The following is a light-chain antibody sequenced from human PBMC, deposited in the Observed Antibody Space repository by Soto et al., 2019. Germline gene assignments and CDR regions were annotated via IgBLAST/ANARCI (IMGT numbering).Light chain of an antibody. CDR2: DKN. CDR1: SSNIGVNF. Sequence: QSVLTQPPSVSAAPGQTVTISCSGSSSNIGVNFVSWYQQFPGTAPKLLIYDKNKRPSGIPERFSGSKSGTAATLAITGLGTGDEGDYYCGTWDSSLSAVVFGGGTKLTVL. J-gene: IGLJ2*01. CDR3: GTWDSSLSAVV. V-gene: IGLV1-51*01.